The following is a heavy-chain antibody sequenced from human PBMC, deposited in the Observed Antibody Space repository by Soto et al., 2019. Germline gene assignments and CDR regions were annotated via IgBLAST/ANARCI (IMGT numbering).Heavy chain of an antibody. D-gene: IGHD6-13*01. CDR1: GFTFSSYA. CDR2: ISYDGSNK. CDR3: ASGVYSSSWYYFDY. J-gene: IGHJ4*02. Sequence: GGSLRLSCAASGFTFSSYAMHWVRQAPGKGLEWVAVISYDGSNKYYADSVKGRFTISRDNSKNTLYLQMNSLRAEDTAVYYCASGVYSSSWYYFDYWGQGTLVTVSS. V-gene: IGHV3-30-3*01.